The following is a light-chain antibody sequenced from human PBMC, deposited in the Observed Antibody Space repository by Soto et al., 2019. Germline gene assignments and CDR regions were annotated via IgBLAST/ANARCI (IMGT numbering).Light chain of an antibody. CDR2: AAS. CDR3: QQYNSALLFT. Sequence: DIQMTQSPSSLSASVGDRVTITCRASQGISTYLACYPHKPGKVPKLLIYAASTLQSGVPSRFSGSGSGTDFTLTISSLQPEDVATYYCQQYNSALLFTFGPGNKVDIK. CDR1: QGISTY. J-gene: IGKJ3*01. V-gene: IGKV1-27*01.